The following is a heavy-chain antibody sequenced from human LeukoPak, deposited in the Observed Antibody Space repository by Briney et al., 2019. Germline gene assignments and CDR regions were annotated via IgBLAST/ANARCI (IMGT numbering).Heavy chain of an antibody. V-gene: IGHV4-31*03. J-gene: IGHJ5*02. CDR1: GGSISSGGYF. CDR2: IYYSGST. D-gene: IGHD3-3*01. Sequence: SETLSLTCTVSGGSISSGGYFWSWIRQHPGKGLEWIGYIYYSGSTYYNPSLKRRVTISIDTSKNQFSLKLSSVTAADTAVYYCARGQGVLRFFQAVYXFDPWGQGTLVTVSS. CDR3: ARGQGVLRFFQAVYXFDP.